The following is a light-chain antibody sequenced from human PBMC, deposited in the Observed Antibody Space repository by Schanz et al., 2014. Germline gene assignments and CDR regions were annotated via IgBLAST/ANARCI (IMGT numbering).Light chain of an antibody. CDR1: QSVNSY. V-gene: IGKV3-15*01. Sequence: EIVLTQSPATLSLSPGERATLSCRASQSVNSYLAWYQQKPGQAPRLLIYGASTRATGIPARFSGSGSGTEFTLTISSLQSEDFAVYYCQQYNNWPPSWTFGQGTKVEIK. J-gene: IGKJ1*01. CDR2: GAS. CDR3: QQYNNWPPSWT.